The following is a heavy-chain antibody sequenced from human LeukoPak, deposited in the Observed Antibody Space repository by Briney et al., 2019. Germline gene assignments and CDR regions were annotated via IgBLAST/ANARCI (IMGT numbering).Heavy chain of an antibody. V-gene: IGHV3-23*01. CDR3: AKDLLSDYYYYYMDV. CDR1: RFTFTNYA. D-gene: IGHD2-2*01. CDR2: ISGSGRST. Sequence: GGSLRLSCAASRFTFTNYAMSWVRQAPGKGLEWVSAISGSGRSTSYADCVKGRFTISRDNSKTTLYLQMNSLRAEDTAVYYCAKDLLSDYYYYYMDVWGKGTTVTVSS. J-gene: IGHJ6*03.